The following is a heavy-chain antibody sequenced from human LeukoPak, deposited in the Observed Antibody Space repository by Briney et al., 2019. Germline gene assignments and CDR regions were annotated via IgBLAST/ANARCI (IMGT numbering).Heavy chain of an antibody. J-gene: IGHJ4*02. CDR3: ARTTYYYGSGSYYECDY. CDR1: GFTFSSYS. D-gene: IGHD3-10*01. CDR2: ISSSSSCI. V-gene: IGHV3-21*01. Sequence: GGSLRLSCAASGFTFSSYSMNWVRQAPGKGLEWVSSISSSSSCIYYADSVKGRFTISRDNAKNSLYLQMNSLRAEDTAVYYCARTTYYYGSGSYYECDYWGQGTLVTVSS.